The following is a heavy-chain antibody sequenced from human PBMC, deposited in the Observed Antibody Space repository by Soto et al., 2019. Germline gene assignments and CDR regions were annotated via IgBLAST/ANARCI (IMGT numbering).Heavy chain of an antibody. CDR2: INPNSGGT. CDR1: GYTFTGYY. V-gene: IGHV1-2*04. J-gene: IGHJ3*02. Sequence: QVQLVQSGAEVKKPGASVKVSCKASGYTFTGYYMHWVRQAPGQGLEWMGWINPNSGGTNYAQKFQGWVTMTRDRPIRSGCMELSRLRSADTAVYYSARVHLDPWKDLGGAFYIWGQGTMDIVSS. CDR3: ARVHLDPWKDLGGAFYI. D-gene: IGHD1-1*01.